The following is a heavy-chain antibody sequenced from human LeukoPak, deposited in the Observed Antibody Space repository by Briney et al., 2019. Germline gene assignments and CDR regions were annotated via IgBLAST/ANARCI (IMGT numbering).Heavy chain of an antibody. Sequence: PSETLSLACTVSGGPISHYYWSWIRQPAGKGLEWIGRIHSSGSTDYNPSLKSRVTMSVDTSKNQFSAKVNSVTAADTAVYYCARGLEVGADRALDYWGQGTLVTVSS. CDR3: ARGLEVGADRALDY. CDR1: GGPISHYY. D-gene: IGHD1-1*01. CDR2: IHSSGST. J-gene: IGHJ4*02. V-gene: IGHV4-4*07.